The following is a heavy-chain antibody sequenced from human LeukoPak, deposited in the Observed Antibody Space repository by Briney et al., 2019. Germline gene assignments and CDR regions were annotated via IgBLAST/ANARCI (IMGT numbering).Heavy chain of an antibody. V-gene: IGHV3-21*01. CDR3: AELGITMIGGV. J-gene: IGHJ6*04. CDR2: ISSSSSYI. D-gene: IGHD3-10*02. Sequence: GGSLRLSCAASGFTFSSYSMSWVRQAPGKGLEWVSSISSSSSYIYYADSVKGRFTISRDNGKNSLYLQMNSLRAEDTAVYYCAELGITMIGGVWGKGTTVTISS. CDR1: GFTFSSYS.